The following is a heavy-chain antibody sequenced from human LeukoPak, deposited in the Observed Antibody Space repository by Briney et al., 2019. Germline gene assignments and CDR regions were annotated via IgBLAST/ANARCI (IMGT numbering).Heavy chain of an antibody. J-gene: IGHJ4*02. CDR2: ISGSSIYI. D-gene: IGHD1-26*01. CDR3: AKTPRGWAATFDY. CDR1: GFTFSTYS. Sequence: GGSLRLSCAASGFTFSTYSMNWVRQAPGKGLEWVSSISGSSIYIYYADSVKGRFTISRDNSKNTLYLQMNSLRAEDTAVYYCAKTPRGWAATFDYWGQGTLVTVSS. V-gene: IGHV3-21*01.